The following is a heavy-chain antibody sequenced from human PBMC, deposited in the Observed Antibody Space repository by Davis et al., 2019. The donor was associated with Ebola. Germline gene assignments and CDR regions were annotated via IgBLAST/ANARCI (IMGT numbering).Heavy chain of an antibody. D-gene: IGHD3-10*01. J-gene: IGHJ6*02. V-gene: IGHV3-66*01. CDR1: GFTVSSNY. CDR2: IYSGGTT. Sequence: GESLKISCAASGFTVSSNYMSWVRQAPGKGLEWVSVIYSGGTTYYADSVKGRFTISRDNSKNTLYLQMNSLRAEDTAVYYCAREGGTTYFYGSGAYYYGMDVWGQGITVTVSS. CDR3: AREGGTTYFYGSGAYYYGMDV.